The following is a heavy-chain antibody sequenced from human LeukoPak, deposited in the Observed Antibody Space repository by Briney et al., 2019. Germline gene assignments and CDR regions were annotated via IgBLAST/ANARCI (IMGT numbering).Heavy chain of an antibody. D-gene: IGHD1-20*01. Sequence: PGGSLRLSCAASGFTFSSYVMSWVRQAPGMGLEWVSAISGSGVGTYYADSVKGRFTISRDNSKNTVFLQMNNLRAEDTAVYYCARHPNPYNWNALKPLDYWGRGTLVAVSS. CDR3: ARHPNPYNWNALKPLDY. CDR1: GFTFSSYV. V-gene: IGHV3-23*01. J-gene: IGHJ4*02. CDR2: ISGSGVGT.